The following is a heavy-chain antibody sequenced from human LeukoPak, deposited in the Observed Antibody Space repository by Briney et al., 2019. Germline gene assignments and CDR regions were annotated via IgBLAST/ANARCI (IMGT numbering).Heavy chain of an antibody. CDR3: ARRGHGYGSPFDY. J-gene: IGHJ4*02. D-gene: IGHD5-18*01. V-gene: IGHV1-69*01. CDR2: IIPIFGTA. CDR1: GGTFSSYA. Sequence: SVKVSCKASGGTFSSYAISWVRQAPGQGLEWMGGIIPIFGTANYAQKFQGRVTITADESTSTAYMELSSLRSEDTAVYYCARRGHGYGSPFDYWGQGTLVTVSS.